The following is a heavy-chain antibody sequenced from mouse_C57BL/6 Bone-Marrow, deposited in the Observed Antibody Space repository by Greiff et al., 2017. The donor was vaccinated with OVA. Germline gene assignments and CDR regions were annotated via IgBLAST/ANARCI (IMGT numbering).Heavy chain of an antibody. V-gene: IGHV8-12*01. J-gene: IGHJ3*01. Sequence: QVTLKESGPGILQSSQTLSLTCSFSGFSLSTSGMDVSWIRQPSGQDLEWLAHTYWDDDKRSNPSLKSRLTISKDTSRNQVVLKSTSVDTADTATDYCASNYGYYPAWFAYWGQGTLVTVSA. CDR1: GFSLSTSGMD. CDR2: TYWDDDK. D-gene: IGHD2-3*01. CDR3: ASNYGYYPAWFAY.